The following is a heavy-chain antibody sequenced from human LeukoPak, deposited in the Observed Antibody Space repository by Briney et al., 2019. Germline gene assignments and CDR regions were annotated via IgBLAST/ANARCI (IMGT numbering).Heavy chain of an antibody. CDR3: ARNRRYYYDSSGQEY. CDR1: GGSISSSSYY. J-gene: IGHJ4*02. D-gene: IGHD3-22*01. CDR2: IYTRGRT. Sequence: SETLSLTCTVSGGSISSSSYYWGWIRQPPGKGLEWIGSIYTRGRTNYNPSLKSRVTISVDTSKNQFSLKLSPVTAADTAVYYCARNRRYYYDSSGQEYWGQGTLVTVSS. V-gene: IGHV4-39*07.